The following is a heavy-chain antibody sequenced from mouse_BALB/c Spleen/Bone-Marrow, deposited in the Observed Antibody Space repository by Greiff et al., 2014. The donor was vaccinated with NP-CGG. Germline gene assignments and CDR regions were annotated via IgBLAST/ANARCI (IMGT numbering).Heavy chain of an antibody. CDR2: INPSNGRT. CDR1: GYTFTSYW. CDR3: ARHDGPAWFAY. Sequence: VQLQQSGAELVKPGASVKLSCKASGYTFTSYWIHWVKLRPGQGLEWIGEINPSNGRTNYNEKFKNKATLTVDKSSSTAYIQLSSLTSEDSAVYYCARHDGPAWFAYWGQGTLVTVSA. V-gene: IGHV1S81*02. J-gene: IGHJ3*01. D-gene: IGHD1-1*01.